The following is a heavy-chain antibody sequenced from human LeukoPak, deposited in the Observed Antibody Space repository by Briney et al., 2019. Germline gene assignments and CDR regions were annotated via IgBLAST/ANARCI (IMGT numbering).Heavy chain of an antibody. CDR1: GFTFSTYE. CDR2: ISSTGSNI. CDR3: ARDIEVAGRKYFDS. J-gene: IGHJ4*02. D-gene: IGHD6-19*01. V-gene: IGHV3-48*03. Sequence: GGSLRLSCAASGFTFSTYEMNWVRQAPGKGLEWVSYISSTGSNIYYADSVKGRFTISRDNAKDSLYLLMNSLRAEDTAVYYCARDIEVAGRKYFDSWGQGTLVTVSS.